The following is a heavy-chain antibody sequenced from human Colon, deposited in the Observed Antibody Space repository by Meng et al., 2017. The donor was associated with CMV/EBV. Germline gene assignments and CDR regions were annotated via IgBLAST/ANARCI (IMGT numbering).Heavy chain of an antibody. CDR2: IIPILNIP. D-gene: IGHD1-26*01. J-gene: IGHJ4*02. V-gene: IGHV1-69*10. CDR3: ARGGQWELED. CDR1: GGSFSSYA. Sequence: SVKVSCKPSGGSFSSYAISWMRQVPGQGLEWVGGIIPILNIPSYAQRLQGRITLSADPSTTTAYMELSSLRFEDTAVYYCARGGQWELEDWGQGTLVTVSS.